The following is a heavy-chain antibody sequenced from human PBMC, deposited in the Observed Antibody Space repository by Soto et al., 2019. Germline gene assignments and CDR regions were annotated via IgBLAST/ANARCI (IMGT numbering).Heavy chain of an antibody. V-gene: IGHV2-5*01. CDR2: IYWNDEK. CDR3: AHTWEQWRVAFDY. Sequence: GLDLEWLALIYWNDEKRYISSPKSRVTITKDTSKNQVVLTMTNMDPVDTATYYCAHTWEQWRVAFDYWGQGTLVTVSS. D-gene: IGHD6-19*01. J-gene: IGHJ4*02.